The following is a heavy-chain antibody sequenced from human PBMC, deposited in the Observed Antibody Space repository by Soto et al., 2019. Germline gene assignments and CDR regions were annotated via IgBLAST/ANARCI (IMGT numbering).Heavy chain of an antibody. Sequence: QVQLVESGGGVVQPGRSLRLSCAASGFTFSSYGMHWVRQAPGKGLEWVAVISYDGSNKYYADSVKGRFTISRDNSKNTLYLQLNRLRAEDTAVYYCAKALGVWGQGTTVTVSS. V-gene: IGHV3-30*18. J-gene: IGHJ6*02. CDR2: ISYDGSNK. CDR3: AKALGV. CDR1: GFTFSSYG.